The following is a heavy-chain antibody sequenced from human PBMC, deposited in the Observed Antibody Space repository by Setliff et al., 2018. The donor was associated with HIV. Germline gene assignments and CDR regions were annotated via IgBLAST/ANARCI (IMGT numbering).Heavy chain of an antibody. D-gene: IGHD5-12*01. CDR2: IIPIFNTA. CDR1: GGTFSLYA. CDR3: ARDQATGYEKVWFSWIDP. J-gene: IGHJ5*02. V-gene: IGHV1-69*13. Sequence: GASVKVSCKASGGTFSLYAINWVRQAPGQGLEWMGGIIPIFNTANYAQKFQSRVTITADGSTSTAYMELSSLRFEDTATYYCARDQATGYEKVWFSWIDPWGQGTLVTVSS.